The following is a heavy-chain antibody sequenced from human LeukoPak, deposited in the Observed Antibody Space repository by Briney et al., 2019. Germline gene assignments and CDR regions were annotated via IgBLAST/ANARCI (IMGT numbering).Heavy chain of an antibody. CDR1: GFTFSDYY. Sequence: PGGSLRLSCAASGFTFSDYYMSWIRQAPGKGLEWVSYISSSGSTIYYADSVRGRFTISRDNAKNSLYLQMNSLRAEDTAVYYCARVVRGWLRKNGMDVWGQGTTVTVSS. CDR2: ISSSGSTI. V-gene: IGHV3-11*01. J-gene: IGHJ6*02. CDR3: ARVVRGWLRKNGMDV. D-gene: IGHD5-12*01.